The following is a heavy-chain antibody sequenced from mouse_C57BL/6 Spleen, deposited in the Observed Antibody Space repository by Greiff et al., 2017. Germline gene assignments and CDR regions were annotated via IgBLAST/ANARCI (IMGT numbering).Heavy chain of an antibody. CDR1: GYTFTSYG. D-gene: IGHD2-4*01. V-gene: IGHV1-81*01. Sequence: QVQLKQSGAELARPGASVKLSCKASGYTFTSYGISWVKQRTGQGLEWIGEIYPRSGNTYYNEKFKGKATLTADKSSSTAYMELRSLTSEDSAVYFCAREGDDYDPYWGQGTLVTVSA. CDR2: IYPRSGNT. CDR3: AREGDDYDPY. J-gene: IGHJ3*01.